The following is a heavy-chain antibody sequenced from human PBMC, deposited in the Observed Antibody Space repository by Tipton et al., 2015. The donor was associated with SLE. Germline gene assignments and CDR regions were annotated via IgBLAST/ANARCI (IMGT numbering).Heavy chain of an antibody. CDR2: INHSGST. V-gene: IGHV4-34*01. J-gene: IGHJ4*02. CDR1: GGSFSGYY. CDR3: VGSTAGGFFDY. D-gene: IGHD2-2*01. Sequence: TLSLTCAVYGGSFSGYYWSWIRQPPGKGLEWIGEINHSGSTNYNPSLKSRVTISVDTSKNRFSLKLSSVTAAGTSVYYCVGSTAGGFFDYWGQGTLVTVSS.